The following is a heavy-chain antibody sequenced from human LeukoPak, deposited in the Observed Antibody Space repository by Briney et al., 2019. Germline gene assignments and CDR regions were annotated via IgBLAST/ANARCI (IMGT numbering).Heavy chain of an antibody. Sequence: PSETLSLTCIVSGYSISSGYYWGWIRQPPGKGLEWIGSIYHSGSTYYIPSLKSRVTVSLDTSKNQFSLKLSSVTAADTAAYYCARGSYYQDAFDIWGQGTMVTVSS. CDR2: IYHSGST. J-gene: IGHJ3*02. V-gene: IGHV4-38-2*02. CDR3: ARGSYYQDAFDI. D-gene: IGHD2-2*01. CDR1: GYSISSGYY.